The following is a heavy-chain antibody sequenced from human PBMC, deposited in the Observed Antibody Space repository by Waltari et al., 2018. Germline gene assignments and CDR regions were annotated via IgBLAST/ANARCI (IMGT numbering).Heavy chain of an antibody. V-gene: IGHV3-7*01. J-gene: IGHJ6*02. CDR1: GFTFSSYW. Sequence: EVQLVESGGGLVQTGGSLRVSCAASGFTFSSYWMTWVRQAPGEGREGVYNIKQEGTEKLDGDSVRGRLTISRDNAKKSLYLQMNTLSAEDTAVYYCVRGRGRDVWGQGTTVTVSS. CDR3: VRGRGRDV. CDR2: IKQEGTEK.